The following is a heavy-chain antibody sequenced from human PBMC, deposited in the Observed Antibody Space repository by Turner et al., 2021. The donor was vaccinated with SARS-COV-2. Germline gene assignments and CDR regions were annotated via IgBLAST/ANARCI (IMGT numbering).Heavy chain of an antibody. CDR2: NSYCGST. CDR1: GGSISSSDYY. CDR3: ASTVWLRGAFDM. Sequence: QLQLQESGPGLVKPSETLSLTCTVSGGSISSSDYYWGWIRQPPGKGLEWLGSNSYCGSTFYNPSLKSRDTISVDTSKNQFSLKLGSVTAADTAVYYCASTVWLRGAFDMWGQGTMVTVSS. D-gene: IGHD5-18*01. J-gene: IGHJ3*02. V-gene: IGHV4-39*01.